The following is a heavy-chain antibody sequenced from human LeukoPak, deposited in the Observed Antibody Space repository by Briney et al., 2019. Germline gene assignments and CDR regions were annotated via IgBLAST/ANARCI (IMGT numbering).Heavy chain of an antibody. CDR2: IRYDESTK. D-gene: IGHD2-2*01. V-gene: IGHV3-30*02. Sequence: PGGSLVLSCAASGFTFNIYGMHWVRQAPGKGLEWVAFIRYDESTKFYADSVKGRFTISRDNSKTTLYLQMNSLRAEDTAVYYCAKDLPAAYFDYWGQGTLVTVSS. CDR3: AKDLPAAYFDY. CDR1: GFTFNIYG. J-gene: IGHJ4*02.